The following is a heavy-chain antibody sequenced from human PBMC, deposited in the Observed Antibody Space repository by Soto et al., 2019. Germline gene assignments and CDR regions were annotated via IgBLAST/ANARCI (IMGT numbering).Heavy chain of an antibody. D-gene: IGHD1-26*01. CDR1: GYSFTSYW. CDR3: ARDLGFNFDY. Sequence: GESLKISCKGSGYSFTSYWISWVRQMPGKGLEWMGRIDPSDSYTNYSPSFQGHVTISADKSISTAYLQWSSLRAEDTAVYYCARDLGFNFDYWGQGTLVTVSS. CDR2: IDPSDSYT. V-gene: IGHV5-10-1*01. J-gene: IGHJ4*02.